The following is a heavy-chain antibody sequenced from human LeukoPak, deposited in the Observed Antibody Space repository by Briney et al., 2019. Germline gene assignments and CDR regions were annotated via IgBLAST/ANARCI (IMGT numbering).Heavy chain of an antibody. CDR1: GFTFSRDW. V-gene: IGHV3-74*01. D-gene: IGHD3-22*01. CDR2: INGDGSST. Sequence: GGSLRLSCAASGFTFSRDWMHWVRQAPGKGLVWVSRINGDGSSTSYADSVKGRFTISRDNAKNTLYLQMNSLRAEDTAVYYCSSAYYEPTGLWGQGTLVTVSS. CDR3: SSAYYEPTGL. J-gene: IGHJ4*02.